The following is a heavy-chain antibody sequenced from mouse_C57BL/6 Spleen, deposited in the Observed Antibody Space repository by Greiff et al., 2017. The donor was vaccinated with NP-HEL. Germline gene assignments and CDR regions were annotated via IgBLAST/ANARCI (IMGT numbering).Heavy chain of an antibody. Sequence: QVQLQQPGAELVMPGASVKLSCKASGYTFTSYWMHWVKQRPGQGLEWIGEIDPSDSYTNYNQKFKGKSTLTVDKSSSTAYLQLSSLTSEDSAVYYCARWEGLRRGGYARDYWGQGTSVTVSS. CDR2: IDPSDSYT. J-gene: IGHJ4*01. D-gene: IGHD2-4*01. CDR1: GYTFTSYW. CDR3: ARWEGLRRGGYARDY. V-gene: IGHV1-69*01.